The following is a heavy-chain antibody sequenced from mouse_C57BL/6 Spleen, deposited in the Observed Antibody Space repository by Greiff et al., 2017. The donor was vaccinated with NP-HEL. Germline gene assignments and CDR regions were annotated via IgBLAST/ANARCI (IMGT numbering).Heavy chain of an antibody. J-gene: IGHJ1*03. V-gene: IGHV1-80*01. Sequence: QVLLQQSGAELVKPGASVKISCKASGYAFSSYWMNWVKQRPGKGLEWIGQIYPGDGDTNYNGKFKGKATLTADKSSSTAYMQLSSLTSEDSAVYFCAREGIYYGYDGYFDVWGTGTTVTVSS. CDR2: IYPGDGDT. CDR3: AREGIYYGYDGYFDV. CDR1: GYAFSSYW. D-gene: IGHD2-2*01.